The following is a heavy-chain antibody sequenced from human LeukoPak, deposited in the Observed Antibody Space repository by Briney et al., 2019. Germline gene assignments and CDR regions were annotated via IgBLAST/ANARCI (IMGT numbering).Heavy chain of an antibody. Sequence: GASVKVSCKTSGYTFTSYGVSWVRQAPGQGLEWMGWISAYNGNTNYAQKLQGRVTMTTDTSTSTAYMKLRSLRSDDAAVYYCARVGYYDSSGYYYYWGQGTLVTVSS. D-gene: IGHD3-22*01. CDR2: ISAYNGNT. V-gene: IGHV1-18*01. CDR3: ARVGYYDSSGYYYY. CDR1: GYTFTSYG. J-gene: IGHJ4*02.